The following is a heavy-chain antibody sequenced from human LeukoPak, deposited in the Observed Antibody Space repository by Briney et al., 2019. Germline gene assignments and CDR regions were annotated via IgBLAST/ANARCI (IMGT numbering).Heavy chain of an antibody. CDR3: ASLYYGSGDAGGY. J-gene: IGHJ4*02. CDR1: GFTFDDYG. Sequence: PGGSLRLSCAASGFTFDDYGMSWVRQAPGKGLEWVSGINWNGGSTGYADSVKGRFTISRDNARNSLYLQMNSLRAEDTALYHCASLYYGSGDAGGYWGQGTLVTVSS. CDR2: INWNGGST. D-gene: IGHD3-10*01. V-gene: IGHV3-20*01.